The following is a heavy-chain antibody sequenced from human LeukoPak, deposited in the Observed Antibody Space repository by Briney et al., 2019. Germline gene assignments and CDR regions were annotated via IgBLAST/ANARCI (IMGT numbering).Heavy chain of an antibody. D-gene: IGHD2-15*01. Sequence: PSETLSLTCTVSGGSISSYYWSWIRQPPGKGLEWIGYIYYSGSTNYNPSLKSRVTISVDTSKNQFSLKLSSVTAADTAVYHCARGRPYCSGGSCYGFYYYGMDVWGKGTTVTVSS. CDR2: IYYSGST. CDR1: GGSISSYY. J-gene: IGHJ6*04. V-gene: IGHV4-59*01. CDR3: ARGRPYCSGGSCYGFYYYGMDV.